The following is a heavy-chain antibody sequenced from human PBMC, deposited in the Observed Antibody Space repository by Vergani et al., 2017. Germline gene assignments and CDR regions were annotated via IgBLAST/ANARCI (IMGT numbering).Heavy chain of an antibody. CDR1: GGSISSSNW. CDR3: ARDDYDSSEGGAFDI. V-gene: IGHV4-4*02. D-gene: IGHD3-22*01. CDR2: IYHSGRT. J-gene: IGHJ3*02. Sequence: QVQLQESGPGLVKPSGTLSLTCAVSGGSISSSNWWSWVRQPPGKGLEWIGEIYHSGRTNYNPSLKSRVTISVEESKNQFSLKLSSVTAADTAVDYCARDDYDSSEGGAFDIWGQGTMVTVSS.